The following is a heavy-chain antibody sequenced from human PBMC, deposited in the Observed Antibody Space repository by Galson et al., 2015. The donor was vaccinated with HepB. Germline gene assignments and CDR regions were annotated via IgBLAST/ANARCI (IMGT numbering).Heavy chain of an antibody. CDR1: GGSMSSYY. J-gene: IGHJ4*02. D-gene: IGHD1-26*01. Sequence: ETLSLTCTVSGGSMSSYYWSWIRQPAGKGLEWIGRINTSGSTNYNPSLKSRVTMSVDTSKNQFFLKLSSVTAADTAVYYCARDINIVGTTGGGYWGQGTLVTVSS. V-gene: IGHV4-4*07. CDR3: ARDINIVGTTGGGY. CDR2: INTSGST.